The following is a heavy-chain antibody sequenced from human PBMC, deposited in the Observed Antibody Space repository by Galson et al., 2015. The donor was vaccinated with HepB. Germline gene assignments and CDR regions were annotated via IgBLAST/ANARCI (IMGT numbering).Heavy chain of an antibody. Sequence: SVKVSCKASGYSFTDYGISWVRQAPGQGLEWVGWISTYNGNTNYAQKLQGRVAMTTDTSTSTAYMDLRSLRSDDTAVYYCARALPDDIIKGWFDPWGQGTLVTVSS. CDR1: GYSFTDYG. V-gene: IGHV1-18*04. D-gene: IGHD1-14*01. CDR3: ARALPDDIIKGWFDP. J-gene: IGHJ5*02. CDR2: ISTYNGNT.